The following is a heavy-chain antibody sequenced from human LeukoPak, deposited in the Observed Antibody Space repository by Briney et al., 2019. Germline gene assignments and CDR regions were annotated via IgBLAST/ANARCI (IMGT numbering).Heavy chain of an antibody. CDR3: ARATFRLPYYYYYMDV. J-gene: IGHJ6*03. CDR1: GGSISSHY. Sequence: SETLSLTCTVSGGSISSHYWSWIRQPPGKGLEWIGYIYYSGSTNYNPSPKSRVTISVDTSKNQFPLKLSSVTATDTAVYYCARATFRLPYYYYYMDVWGKGTTVTVSS. V-gene: IGHV4-59*11. CDR2: IYYSGST.